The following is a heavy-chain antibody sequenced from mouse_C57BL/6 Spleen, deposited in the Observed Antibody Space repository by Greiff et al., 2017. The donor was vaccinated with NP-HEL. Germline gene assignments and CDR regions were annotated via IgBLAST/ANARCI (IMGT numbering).Heavy chain of an antibody. J-gene: IGHJ4*01. D-gene: IGHD2-10*01. CDR1: GYTFTSYW. CDR3: ARAYYGNSYAMDY. Sequence: VQLQQPGAELVRPGSSVKLSCKASGYTFTSYWMDWVKQRPGQGLEWIGNIYPSDSETHYNQKFKDKATLTVDKSSSTAYMQLSSLTSEDSAVYYCARAYYGNSYAMDYWGQGTSVTVSS. V-gene: IGHV1-61*01. CDR2: IYPSDSET.